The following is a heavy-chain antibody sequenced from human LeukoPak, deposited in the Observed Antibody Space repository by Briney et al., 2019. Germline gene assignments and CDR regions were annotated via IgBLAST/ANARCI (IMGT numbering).Heavy chain of an antibody. CDR1: GFPFSSYW. D-gene: IGHD1-1*01. CDR2: INSDGSST. Sequence: PGGSLRLPCAASGFPFSSYWMHWVRQAPGKGLVWVSRINSDGSSTSYGDSVKGRFTISRDNAKNTLNLQMNSLRAEDAAVYYCARGQGPGSTGFDYWGQGTLVTVSS. J-gene: IGHJ4*02. CDR3: ARGQGPGSTGFDY. V-gene: IGHV3-74*01.